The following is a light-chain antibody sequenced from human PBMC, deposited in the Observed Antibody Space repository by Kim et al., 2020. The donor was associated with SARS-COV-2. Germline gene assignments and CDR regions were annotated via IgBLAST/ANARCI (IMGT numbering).Light chain of an antibody. V-gene: IGLV1-40*01. CDR2: GNS. Sequence: VTLSGTGTSSNIGAGYDVHWYQQLPGTAPKLLIYGNSVRPSGVPDRFSGSKSGTSASLAITGLQAEDEADYYCQSYDSSLSGSGVFGTGTQLTVL. CDR1: SSNIGAGYD. CDR3: QSYDSSLSGSGV. J-gene: IGLJ1*01.